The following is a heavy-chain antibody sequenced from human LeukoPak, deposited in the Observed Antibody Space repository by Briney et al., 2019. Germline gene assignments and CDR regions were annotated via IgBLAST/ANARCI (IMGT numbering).Heavy chain of an antibody. CDR2: ISSIGSTI. CDR3: ASGLRGVVRGPSGY. V-gene: IGHV3-11*01. Sequence: GGSLRLSCAASGFTFSDNYMHWIRQAPGKGLEWVSYISSIGSTIYYADSVKGRFTVSRDNAKNSLYLQMNSLRAEDTAVYYCASGLRGVVRGPSGYWGQGTLVTVSS. D-gene: IGHD3-10*01. J-gene: IGHJ4*02. CDR1: GFTFSDNY.